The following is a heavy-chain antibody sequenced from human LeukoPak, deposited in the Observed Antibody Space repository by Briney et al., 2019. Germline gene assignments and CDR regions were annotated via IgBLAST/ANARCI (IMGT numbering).Heavy chain of an antibody. V-gene: IGHV4-30-4*01. CDR2: NYYSGST. CDR3: ARERNKRQFDP. J-gene: IGHJ5*02. CDR1: GGSISSGDYY. Sequence: PSETLSLTCTVSGGSISSGDYYWSWIRQPPGKGLEWIGYNYYSGSTYYNPSLKSRVTISVDTSKNQFSLKLSSVTAADMAVYYCARERNKRQFDPWGQGTLVTVSS.